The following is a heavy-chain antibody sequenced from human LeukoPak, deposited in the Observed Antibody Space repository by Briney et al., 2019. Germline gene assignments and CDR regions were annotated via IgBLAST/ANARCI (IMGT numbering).Heavy chain of an antibody. CDR2: IYRDGST. V-gene: IGHV3-66*01. CDR3: ARGADFWSAYALDY. J-gene: IGHJ4*02. D-gene: IGHD3-3*01. Sequence: GGSLRLSCAASGFIVSSNYMTWVRQAPGKGLEWVSIIYRDGSTNHADSVKGRFTISRDTSKNTLFLQMNSLRAEDTAVYYCARGADFWSAYALDYWGQGTLVTVSS. CDR1: GFIVSSNY.